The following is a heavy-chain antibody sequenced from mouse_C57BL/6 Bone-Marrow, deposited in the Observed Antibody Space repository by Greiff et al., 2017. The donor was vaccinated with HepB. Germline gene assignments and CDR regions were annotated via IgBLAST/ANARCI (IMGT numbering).Heavy chain of an antibody. CDR2: IHPNSGST. J-gene: IGHJ3*01. CDR3: VLGYYSKEGIAY. D-gene: IGHD2-5*01. Sequence: VQLQQPGAELVKPGASVKLSCKASGYTFTSYWMHWVKQRPGQGLEWIGMIHPNSGSTNYNEKFKSKATLTVDKSSSTAYMQLSSLTSEDSAVYYCVLGYYSKEGIAYWGQGTLVTVSA. V-gene: IGHV1-64*01. CDR1: GYTFTSYW.